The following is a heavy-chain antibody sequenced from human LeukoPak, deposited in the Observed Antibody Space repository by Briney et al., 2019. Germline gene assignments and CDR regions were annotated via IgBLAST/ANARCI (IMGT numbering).Heavy chain of an antibody. V-gene: IGHV3-30*02. J-gene: IGHJ3*02. Sequence: GGSLRLSCAASGFTFSSYGMHWVRQAPGKGLEWVAFIRYDGSNKYYADSVKGRFTIPRDNSKNTLYLQMNSLRAEDTAVYYCAKVVQLDWLGGAFDIWGQGTMVTVSS. CDR3: AKVVQLDWLGGAFDI. CDR1: GFTFSSYG. CDR2: IRYDGSNK. D-gene: IGHD3/OR15-3a*01.